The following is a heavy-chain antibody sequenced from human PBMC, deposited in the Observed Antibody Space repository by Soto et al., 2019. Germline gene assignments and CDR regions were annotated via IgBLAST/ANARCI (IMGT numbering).Heavy chain of an antibody. D-gene: IGHD2-15*01. Sequence: PGGSLRLSCAASGFTFSSYAMSWVRQAPGKGLEWVSAISGSGGSTYYADSVKGRFTISRDNSKNTLYLQMNSLRAEDTAVYYCAKDLTVVVVADTHFDYWGQGTRVTVSS. J-gene: IGHJ4*02. CDR2: ISGSGGST. CDR1: GFTFSSYA. CDR3: AKDLTVVVVADTHFDY. V-gene: IGHV3-23*01.